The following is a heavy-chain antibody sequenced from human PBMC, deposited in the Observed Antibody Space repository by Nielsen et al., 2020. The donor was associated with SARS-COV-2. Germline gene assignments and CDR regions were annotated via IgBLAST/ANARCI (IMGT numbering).Heavy chain of an antibody. CDR3: AREDGGYEQILNRYYYYGLDV. V-gene: IGHV3-33*01. D-gene: IGHD5-12*01. CDR2: IWYDGSYK. J-gene: IGHJ6*02. Sequence: WIRQPPGKGLEWVALIWYDGSYKYYADSVKGRFTISRDNSKNTVYLQMNSLRDEDTAVYYCAREDGGYEQILNRYYYYGLDVWGQGTTVTSP.